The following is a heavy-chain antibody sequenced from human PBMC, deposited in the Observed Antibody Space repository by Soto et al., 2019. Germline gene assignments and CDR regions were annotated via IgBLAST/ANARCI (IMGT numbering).Heavy chain of an antibody. CDR1: GFALSSYA. Sequence: EVQLLQSGGGLVQPGGALTLSCAASGFALSSYAVGWVRQAPGKGLEWFSSINTSGGGTFYADSVRGRFTISRDNSKNALFLQMHGLRAEDTAVYYCAREWQQVTRFIVPYFYYGMDVWGQGATVTVSS. CDR2: INTSGGGT. CDR3: AREWQQVTRFIVPYFYYGMDV. J-gene: IGHJ6*02. V-gene: IGHV3-23*01. D-gene: IGHD3-3*01.